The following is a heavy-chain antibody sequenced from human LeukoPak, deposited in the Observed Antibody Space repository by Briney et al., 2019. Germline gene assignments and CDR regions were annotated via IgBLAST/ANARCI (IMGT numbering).Heavy chain of an antibody. V-gene: IGHV1-2*02. J-gene: IGHJ4*02. CDR1: GYTFTGYY. CDR2: INPNSGGT. D-gene: IGHD5-18*01. Sequence: GASVKVSCKASGYTFTGYYMHWVRQAPGQGLAWMGWINPNSGGTNYAQKFQGRVTMTRDTSISTAYMELSRLRSDDTAVYYCARAAGYSYGLTDFDYWGQGTLVTVSS. CDR3: ARAAGYSYGLTDFDY.